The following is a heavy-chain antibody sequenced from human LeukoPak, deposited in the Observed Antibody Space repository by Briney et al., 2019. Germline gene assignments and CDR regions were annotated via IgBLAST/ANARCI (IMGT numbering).Heavy chain of an antibody. D-gene: IGHD3-9*01. Sequence: GGSLRLSCAASGFTFSSYAMSWVRQAPGKGLEWVSAISGSGGSTYYADSVKGRFTISRDNSKNTLYLQMNSLRAEDTAVYYCAKGEVLRYFDWLLSYYFDYWGQGTLVTVSS. CDR3: AKGEVLRYFDWLLSYYFDY. V-gene: IGHV3-23*01. CDR1: GFTFSSYA. J-gene: IGHJ4*02. CDR2: ISGSGGST.